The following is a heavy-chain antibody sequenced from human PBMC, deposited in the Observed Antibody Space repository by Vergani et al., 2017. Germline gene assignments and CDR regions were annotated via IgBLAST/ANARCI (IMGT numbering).Heavy chain of an antibody. D-gene: IGHD3-10*01. J-gene: IGHJ6*02. CDR3: ASHRGSGCFFPSSYFYGMDV. V-gene: IGHV4-38-2*01. CDR2: LHHPGDT. CDR1: DSSIMTNPY. Sequence: QVQLQESGPGLVKPSETLTLTCDVSDSSIMTNPYWGWFRQSPGKGLGWIGCLHHPGDTHYNSSLKSRVSISIVSSSKFSLSLTSVTAADTAIYYCASHRGSGCFFPSSYFYGMDVWGHGTTVTVSS.